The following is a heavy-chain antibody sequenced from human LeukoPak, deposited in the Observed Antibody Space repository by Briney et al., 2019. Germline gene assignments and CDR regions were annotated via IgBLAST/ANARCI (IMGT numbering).Heavy chain of an antibody. Sequence: GGSLRLSCAASGFTFSSFSMNWVRQAPGKGLEWISYISSSSSTIYYADSVKGRFTISRDNAKNSLYLQMNSLRDEDTAVYFCASGIGYYYGSGSYYYDCWGQGTLVTVSS. CDR3: ASGIGYYYGSGSYYYDC. D-gene: IGHD3-10*01. CDR2: ISSSSSTI. V-gene: IGHV3-48*02. J-gene: IGHJ4*02. CDR1: GFTFSSFS.